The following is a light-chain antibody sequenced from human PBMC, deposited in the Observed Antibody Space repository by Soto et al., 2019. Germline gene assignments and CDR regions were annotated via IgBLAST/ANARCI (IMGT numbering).Light chain of an antibody. Sequence: GEIVTITCTASQSISSWLAWYQQKPGKAPKLLIYDASSLESGVPSRFSGSGSGTDFTLTISRLEPEDFAVYYCHQYGSSSWTFGQGTKVDIK. CDR3: HQYGSSSWT. J-gene: IGKJ1*01. CDR1: QSISSW. CDR2: DAS. V-gene: IGKV1-5*01.